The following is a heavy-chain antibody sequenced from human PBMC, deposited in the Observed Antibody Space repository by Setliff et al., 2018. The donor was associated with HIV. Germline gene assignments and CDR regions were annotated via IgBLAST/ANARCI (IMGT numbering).Heavy chain of an antibody. J-gene: IGHJ4*02. D-gene: IGHD2-21*01. CDR3: ARGVVMRGIIVGRPLDS. V-gene: IGHV4-39*07. CDR1: GGSITRTPYY. Sequence: SETLSLTCTVSGGSITRTPYYWGWMRQPPGKGLEWIGEINHSGDNNYNPSLKSRVTMSVDTSKNQFSLKLKSMTATDTAVYYCARGVVMRGIIVGRPLDSWGRGTLVTVSS. CDR2: INHSGDN.